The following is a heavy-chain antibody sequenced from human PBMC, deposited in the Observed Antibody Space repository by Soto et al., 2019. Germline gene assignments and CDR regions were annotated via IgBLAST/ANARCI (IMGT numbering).Heavy chain of an antibody. Sequence: EVQILESGGGLVQPGGSLTLSCAASGFYFKSYAMSWVRQPPGKGLEWVLYIGATGAGTYYAESVKGRFTISRDNSNNTLYLQMRSLRVEDTAIYYCTGGTNSDYWGQGALVTVSS. CDR3: TGGTNSDY. J-gene: IGHJ4*02. CDR2: IGATGAGT. V-gene: IGHV3-23*01. D-gene: IGHD3-16*01. CDR1: GFYFKSYA.